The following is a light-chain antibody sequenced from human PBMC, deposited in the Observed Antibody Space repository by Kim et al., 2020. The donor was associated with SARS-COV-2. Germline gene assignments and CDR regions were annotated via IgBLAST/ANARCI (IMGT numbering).Light chain of an antibody. CDR2: DNN. CDR3: GTWDNNLNVH. Sequence: QSALTQPPSVSAAPGQEVTISCSGSSSNIGNNYVSWYQQLPGTAPRLLIYDNNKRPSGIPDRFSGSKSGTSATLGITGLQTGDEADYYCGTWDNNLNVHFGPGTKVTVL. V-gene: IGLV1-51*01. CDR1: SSNIGNNY. J-gene: IGLJ1*01.